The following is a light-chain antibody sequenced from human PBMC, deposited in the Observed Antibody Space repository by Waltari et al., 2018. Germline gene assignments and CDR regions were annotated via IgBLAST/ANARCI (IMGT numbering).Light chain of an antibody. Sequence: QSALTQPASVSGSPGQSITIPCTGTSNDVGGYGYVSWYQQYPGKAPKLISYEVFSRPSGISTSFSGSKSGNTASLTISGLQAEDEAAYCSSHTATVPHVFGTGTRVTVV. V-gene: IGLV2-14*01. CDR2: EVF. CDR3: SSHTATVPHV. CDR1: SNDVGGYGY. J-gene: IGLJ1*01.